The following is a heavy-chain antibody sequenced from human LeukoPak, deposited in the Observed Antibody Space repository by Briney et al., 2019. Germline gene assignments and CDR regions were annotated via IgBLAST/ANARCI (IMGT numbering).Heavy chain of an antibody. J-gene: IGHJ4*02. D-gene: IGHD5-12*01. Sequence: GGSLRLSCAASGFTFSSYWMHWVRGTPRKGLLWVSRINSDGGSTTYADSVKGRLTISKDNAKNTLYLQMNSLRAENTAVYYCARRARGNRNSGYPEFWGQGTLVTVSS. V-gene: IGHV3-74*03. CDR2: INSDGGST. CDR1: GFTFSSYW. CDR3: ARRARGNRNSGYPEF.